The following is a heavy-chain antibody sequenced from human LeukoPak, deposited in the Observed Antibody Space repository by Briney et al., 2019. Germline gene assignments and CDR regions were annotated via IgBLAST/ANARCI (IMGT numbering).Heavy chain of an antibody. CDR2: VRFDRSNK. V-gene: IGHV3-30*02. CDR3: AKSSSGLYAFDI. D-gene: IGHD6-6*01. J-gene: IGHJ3*02. CDR1: GFTFSSYG. Sequence: GGSLRLSCAASGFTFSSYGMHWVRQAPGKGLGWVAFVRFDRSNKYYADSVKGRFTISRDNSKNTLYLQVNSLRAEDTAVYYCAKSSSGLYAFDIWGQGTMVTVSS.